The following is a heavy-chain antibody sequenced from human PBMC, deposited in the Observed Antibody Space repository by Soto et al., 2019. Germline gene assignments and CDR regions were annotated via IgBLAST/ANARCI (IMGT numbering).Heavy chain of an antibody. CDR1: GFTFSSYW. V-gene: IGHV3-74*01. CDR2: IKSDGTST. D-gene: IGHD2-2*01. J-gene: IGHJ4*02. Sequence: EVQLVESGGGLVQPGGSLRLSCAAPGFTFSSYWMHWVRQVPGKRLVWVSRIKSDGTSTDYADSVKGRFTISRDNAKNRLYLQMNSLRVEDTAVYYCVRDRSTCKDYWGQGTLVTVSS. CDR3: VRDRSTCKDY.